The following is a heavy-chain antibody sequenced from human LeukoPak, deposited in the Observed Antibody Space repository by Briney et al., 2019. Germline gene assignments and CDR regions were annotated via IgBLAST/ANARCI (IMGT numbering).Heavy chain of an antibody. D-gene: IGHD3-3*01. CDR3: ARGGITIFGVAPYYYGMDV. Sequence: SETLSLTCAVYGGSFSGYYWSRIRQPPGKGLEWIGEINHSGSTNYNPSLKSRVTISVDTSKNQFSLKLSSVTAADTAVYYCARGGITIFGVAPYYYGMDVWGQGTTVTVSS. CDR2: INHSGST. J-gene: IGHJ6*02. V-gene: IGHV4-34*01. CDR1: GGSFSGYY.